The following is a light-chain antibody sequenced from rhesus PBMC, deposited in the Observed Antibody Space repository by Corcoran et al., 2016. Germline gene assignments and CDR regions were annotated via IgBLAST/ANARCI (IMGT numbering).Light chain of an antibody. CDR1: QSLLDSEAGNTY. CDR3: MQGIQLPLT. J-gene: IGKJ4*01. CDR2: EVS. V-gene: IGKV2S20*01. Sequence: DIVMTQTPLSLPVTPGEPASISCRSSQSLLDSEAGNTYLEWYLRKPGQSPQPWIYEVSNRASGVPVRLRGRGSDTDFTLKISRVGAEDVWLYYCMQGIQLPLTFGGGTRLELK.